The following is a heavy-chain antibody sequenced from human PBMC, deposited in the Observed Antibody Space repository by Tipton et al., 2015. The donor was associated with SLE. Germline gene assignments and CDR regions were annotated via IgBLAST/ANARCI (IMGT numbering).Heavy chain of an antibody. CDR2: IYYRGST. CDR3: ARGFGAAPYFDY. V-gene: IGHV4-59*12. J-gene: IGHJ4*02. D-gene: IGHD3-3*01. CDR1: GGSTTNYY. Sequence: TLSLTCTVSGGSTTNYYWSWIRQPPGKGLEWIAYIYYRGSTDYNPSLKSRVAISLDTSRNQLSLRLTSPTAADTAVYYCARGFGAAPYFDYWGQGKLVTVSS.